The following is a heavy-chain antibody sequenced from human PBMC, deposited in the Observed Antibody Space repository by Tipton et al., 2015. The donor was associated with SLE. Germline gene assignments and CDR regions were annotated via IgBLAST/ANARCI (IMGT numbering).Heavy chain of an antibody. V-gene: IGHV3-74*01. CDR2: INSDGSST. D-gene: IGHD6-19*01. CDR3: ARSHPIAVAGSYYFDN. Sequence: SLRLSCAASGFTFSSYWMHWVRQAPGKGLVWVSRINSDGSSTSYADSVKGRFTISRDNAKNTLYLQMNSLRAEDTAVYYGARSHPIAVAGSYYFDNWGQGPLVTVSS. J-gene: IGHJ4*02. CDR1: GFTFSSYW.